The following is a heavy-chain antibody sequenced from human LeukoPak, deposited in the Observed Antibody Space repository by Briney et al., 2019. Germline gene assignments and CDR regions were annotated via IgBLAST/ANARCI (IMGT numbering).Heavy chain of an antibody. CDR2: IRSKANNYAT. CDR3: SSGLSVLRSNNTPVDY. CDR1: GFTFSGSA. Sequence: SGGSLRLFCAASGFTFSGSAMHWVRQASGKGLQWVGRIRSKANNYATAYAASVKGRFTISRDDSKNTAYLQMNSLKTGDTAVYFCSSGLSVLRSNNTPVDYWGQGTLVTVSS. V-gene: IGHV3-73*01. J-gene: IGHJ4*02. D-gene: IGHD4-17*01.